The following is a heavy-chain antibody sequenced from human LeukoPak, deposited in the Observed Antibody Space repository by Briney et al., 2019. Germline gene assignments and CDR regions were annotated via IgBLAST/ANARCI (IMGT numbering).Heavy chain of an antibody. D-gene: IGHD3-3*01. CDR2: IYYSGST. CDR3: ARLGRGYYDLWSDYDY. Sequence: PSETLSLTCTVSGGSISSSSYYWGWIRQPPGKGLEWIGSIYYSGSTYYNPSLKSRVTISVDTSKNQFSLKLSSVTAADTAVYYCARLGRGYYDLWSDYDYWGQGTLVTVSS. CDR1: GGSISSSSYY. V-gene: IGHV4-39*07. J-gene: IGHJ4*02.